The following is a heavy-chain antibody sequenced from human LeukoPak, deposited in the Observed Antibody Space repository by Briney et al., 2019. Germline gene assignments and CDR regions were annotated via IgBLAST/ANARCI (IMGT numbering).Heavy chain of an antibody. J-gene: IGHJ6*03. CDR2: MNPNSGNT. V-gene: IGHV1-8*02. CDR3: ARVAFYYYMDV. Sequence: EASVKVSCKASGYTFTSYGISWVRQAPGQGLEWMGWMNPNSGNTGYAQKFQGRVTMTRNTSISTAYMELSSLRSEDTAVYYCARVAFYYYMDVWGKGTTVTISS. CDR1: GYTFTSYG.